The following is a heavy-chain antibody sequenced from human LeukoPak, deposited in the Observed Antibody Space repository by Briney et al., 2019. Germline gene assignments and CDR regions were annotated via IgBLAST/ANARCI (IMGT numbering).Heavy chain of an antibody. CDR3: ARDPPSSGWSFDY. CDR1: GFTFYTHA. CDR2: IYYDGSNT. V-gene: IGHV3-33*01. Sequence: PGGSLRLSCAASGFTFYTHAMHWVRKAPGKGLEWVAMIYYDGSNTYYADSVKGRFTISRDNPKNTVFLQMNTLRVEDTAVYFCARDPPSSGWSFDYWGQGTLVTVSS. J-gene: IGHJ4*02. D-gene: IGHD6-19*01.